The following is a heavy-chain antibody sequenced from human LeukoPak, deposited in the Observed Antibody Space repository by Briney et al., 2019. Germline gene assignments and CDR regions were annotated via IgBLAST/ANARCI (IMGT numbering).Heavy chain of an antibody. CDR2: IYTSGST. D-gene: IGHD5-12*01. CDR1: GGSISSYY. J-gene: IGHJ4*02. Sequence: SETLSLTCTVSGGSISSYYWSWIRQPPGKGPEWIGYIYTSGSTNYNPSLKSRVAISVDTSKNQFSLKLSSVTAADTAVYYCARGYSGYTSFDYWGQGTLVTVSS. V-gene: IGHV4-4*09. CDR3: ARGYSGYTSFDY.